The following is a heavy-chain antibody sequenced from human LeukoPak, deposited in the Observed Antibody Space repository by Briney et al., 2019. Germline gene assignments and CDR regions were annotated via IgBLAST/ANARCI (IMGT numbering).Heavy chain of an antibody. D-gene: IGHD3-16*01. J-gene: IGHJ4*02. CDR3: ARDGGFTGYINY. CDR2: INTNTGNP. V-gene: IGHV7-4-1*02. Sequence: ASVKVSCKASGYTFTNYAINWVRQAPGQGLEWMGWINTNTGNPTYAQGFTGRFVLSLDTSVSTAYLQISNLKAEDTAMYYCARDGGFTGYINYWGQGTLVTVSS. CDR1: GYTFTNYA.